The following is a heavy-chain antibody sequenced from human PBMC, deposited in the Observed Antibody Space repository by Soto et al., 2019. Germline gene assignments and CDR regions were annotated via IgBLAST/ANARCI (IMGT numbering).Heavy chain of an antibody. Sequence: DVQLVESGGGLVQPGRSLRLSCAASGFTFDDYAMHWVRQAPGKGLEWVSGISWNSGSIGYADSVKGRFTISGDNAKNSLYLQMNSLRAEDTALYYCAKVRAYSSGWYGSFDYWGQGTLVTVSS. CDR3: AKVRAYSSGWYGSFDY. CDR2: ISWNSGSI. CDR1: GFTFDDYA. V-gene: IGHV3-9*01. J-gene: IGHJ4*02. D-gene: IGHD6-19*01.